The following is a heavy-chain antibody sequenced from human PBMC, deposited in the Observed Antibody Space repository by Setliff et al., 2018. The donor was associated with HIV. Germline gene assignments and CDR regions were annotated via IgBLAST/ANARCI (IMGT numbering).Heavy chain of an antibody. V-gene: IGHV4-59*11. CDR3: ARGVWSGYYPDAFDI. CDR1: GGSITGHY. CDR2: IHYSGSS. J-gene: IGHJ3*02. Sequence: SETLSLTCTVSGGSITGHYWSWIRQPPGKGLEWIGYIHYSGSSNYNPSLRSRVSISVDTSKKQFSLKLNSLTAADTAMYYCARGVWSGYYPDAFDIWGQGTMVTVSS. D-gene: IGHD3-3*01.